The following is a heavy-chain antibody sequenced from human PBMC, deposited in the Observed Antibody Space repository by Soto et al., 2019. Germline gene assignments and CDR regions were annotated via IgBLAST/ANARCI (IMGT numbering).Heavy chain of an antibody. Sequence: EVQLLESGGGLVQPGGSLRLSCAASGFTFSSYAMSWVRQAPGKGLEWVSAISGRGGSTYYADSVKGRFTISRDNSKNTPYLQMNSLRAEDTAVYYCAKIPTGITGTDGDYWGQGTLVTVSS. CDR1: GFTFSSYA. D-gene: IGHD1-20*01. V-gene: IGHV3-23*01. J-gene: IGHJ4*02. CDR2: ISGRGGST. CDR3: AKIPTGITGTDGDY.